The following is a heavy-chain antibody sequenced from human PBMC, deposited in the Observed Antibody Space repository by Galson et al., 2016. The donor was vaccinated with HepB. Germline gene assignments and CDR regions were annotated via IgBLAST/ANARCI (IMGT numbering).Heavy chain of an antibody. Sequence: SLRLSCAASRFTFSNYWMHWVRQAPGKGLVWVSRINPDGSITDHADSVKGRFTISRANGEDTLYLQMNSLRAEDTAVYYCASDFGGSEDYWGQGTLVTVST. V-gene: IGHV3-74*01. CDR3: ASDFGGSEDY. J-gene: IGHJ4*02. CDR1: RFTFSNYW. D-gene: IGHD3-3*01. CDR2: INPDGSIT.